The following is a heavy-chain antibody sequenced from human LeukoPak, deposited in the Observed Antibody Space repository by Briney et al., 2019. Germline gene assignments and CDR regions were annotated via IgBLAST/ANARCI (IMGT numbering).Heavy chain of an antibody. CDR3: ASYSGSYSSDFDY. Sequence: ASVKVSCKASGYTFTGYYMHWVRQAPGQGLEWMGWINPNSGGTNYAQKFQGRVTMTRDTSISTAYVDLSRLRSDDTAVYYCASYSGSYSSDFDYWGQGTLVTVSS. CDR2: INPNSGGT. CDR1: GYTFTGYY. V-gene: IGHV1-2*02. D-gene: IGHD1-26*01. J-gene: IGHJ4*02.